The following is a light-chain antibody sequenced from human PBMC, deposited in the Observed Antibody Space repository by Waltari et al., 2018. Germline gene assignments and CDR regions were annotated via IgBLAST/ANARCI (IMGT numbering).Light chain of an antibody. CDR1: QLGHQY. J-gene: IGLJ1*01. Sequence: SSALTQPPSVSVSPGQTASITCSGDQLGHQYASWYQQKPGQSPLLVIYEDNKRPSGIPERFSGSSSGNTATLTISGTQAMDEAGYYCQAWDSSPYVFGTGTKVTVL. CDR3: QAWDSSPYV. CDR2: EDN. V-gene: IGLV3-1*01.